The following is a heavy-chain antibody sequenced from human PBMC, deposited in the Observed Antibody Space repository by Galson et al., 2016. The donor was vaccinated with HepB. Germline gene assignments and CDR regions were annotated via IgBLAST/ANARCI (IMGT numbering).Heavy chain of an antibody. CDR1: GDSISSGGYY. J-gene: IGHJ6*03. Sequence: TLSLTCTVSGDSISSGGYYWSWIRQYPGKGLEWIAYIYYSGDTDYDPSLKSRVTISLDTSKNLFSLKLSSMTVADTAVYYCARRYYTYMDVWGIGTTVTVSS. V-gene: IGHV4-31*03. CDR2: IYYSGDT. D-gene: IGHD1-26*01. CDR3: ARRYYTYMDV.